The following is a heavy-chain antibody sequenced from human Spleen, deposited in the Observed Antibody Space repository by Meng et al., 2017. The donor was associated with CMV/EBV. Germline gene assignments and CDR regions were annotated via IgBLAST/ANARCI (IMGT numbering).Heavy chain of an antibody. CDR1: GGSFSGYY. CDR2: INHSGST. J-gene: IGHJ4*02. CDR3: ATYYYDSSGYYCFDY. V-gene: IGHV4-34*01. D-gene: IGHD3-22*01. Sequence: QVQPQQWGAGLLKPSETLSLTCAVYGGSFSGYYWSWIRQPPGKGLEWIGEINHSGSTNYNPSLKSRVTISVDTSKNQFSLKLSSVTAADTAVYYCATYYYDSSGYYCFDYWGQGTLVTVSS.